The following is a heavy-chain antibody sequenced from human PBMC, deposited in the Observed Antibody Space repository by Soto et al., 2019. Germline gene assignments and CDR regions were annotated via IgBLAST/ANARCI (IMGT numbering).Heavy chain of an antibody. CDR1: GGSISSSSYY. J-gene: IGHJ6*03. D-gene: IGHD4-17*01. CDR2: IYYSGST. Sequence: SETLSLTCAVSGGSISSSSYYWGWIRQPPGKGLEWIGSIYYSGSTYYNPSLKSRVTISVDTSKNQFSLKLSSVTAADTAVYYCATGTPTRNYYYYMDVWGKGTTVTVSS. CDR3: ATGTPTRNYYYYMDV. V-gene: IGHV4-39*01.